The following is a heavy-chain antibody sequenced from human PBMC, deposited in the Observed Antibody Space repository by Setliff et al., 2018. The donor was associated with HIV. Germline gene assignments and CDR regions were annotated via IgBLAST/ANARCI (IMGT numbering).Heavy chain of an antibody. J-gene: IGHJ4*02. D-gene: IGHD6-19*01. CDR2: VYTSGST. Sequence: SETLSLTCTVSGGYISSYYWSWIRQPAGKGLEWIGRVYTSGSTNYNPSLKSRVTISVDTSKNQFSLKLSSVIAADTAVYYCAKAELSSGRYYFDYWGQGTLVTVSS. CDR3: AKAELSSGRYYFDY. V-gene: IGHV4-4*07. CDR1: GGYISSYY.